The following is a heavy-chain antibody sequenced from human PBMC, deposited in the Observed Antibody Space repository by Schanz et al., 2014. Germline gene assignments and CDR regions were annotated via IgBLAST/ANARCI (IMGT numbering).Heavy chain of an antibody. Sequence: VQLVESGGGMVQPGGSLRLSCAVSGFTVSTNYMTWVRQAPGKGLECVSVLYTGGSTFYAESVRGRFFISRDSSKNTLFLHMNSLRAEDTAVYYCVRDAGRDGYNLAFDVWGQGTLVTVSS. CDR2: LYTGGST. D-gene: IGHD1-1*01. CDR3: VRDAGRDGYNLAFDV. CDR1: GFTVSTNY. V-gene: IGHV3-53*01. J-gene: IGHJ3*01.